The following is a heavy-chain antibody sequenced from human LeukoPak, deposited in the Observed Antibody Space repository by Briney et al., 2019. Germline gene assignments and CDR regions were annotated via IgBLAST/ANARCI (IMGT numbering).Heavy chain of an antibody. CDR3: ARSGGSGSHFEY. D-gene: IGHD3-10*01. V-gene: IGHV4-59*01. Sequence: SETLSLTCTVSGGSISSYYWSCIRQPPGRGLEWIGYIYYTGGTNYNPSLESRVTISVATSKNQFSLKLSSVTAADTAVYYCARSGGSGSHFEYWGQGTLVTVSS. J-gene: IGHJ4*02. CDR1: GGSISSYY. CDR2: IYYTGGT.